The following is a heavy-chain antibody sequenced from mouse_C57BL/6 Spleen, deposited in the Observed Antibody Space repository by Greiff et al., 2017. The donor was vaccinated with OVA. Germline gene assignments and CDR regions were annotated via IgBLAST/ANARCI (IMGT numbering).Heavy chain of an antibody. V-gene: IGHV1-82*01. CDR1: GYAFSSSW. Sequence: VQLQQSGPELVKPGASVKISCKASGYAFSSSWMNWVKQRPGKGLEWIGRIYPGDGDTNYNGKFKGKATLTADKSSSTAYMQLSSLTSEDSAVYVCARDDGYDLLDYWGQGTTLTVSS. CDR2: IYPGDGDT. CDR3: ARDDGYDLLDY. J-gene: IGHJ2*01. D-gene: IGHD2-2*01.